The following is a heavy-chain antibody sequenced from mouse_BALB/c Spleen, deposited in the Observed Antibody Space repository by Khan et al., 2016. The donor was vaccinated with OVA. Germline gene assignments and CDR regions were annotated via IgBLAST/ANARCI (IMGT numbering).Heavy chain of an antibody. J-gene: IGHJ2*01. V-gene: IGHV1-76*01. CDR3: AREEAWYYFDY. CDR2: IYPGTDNT. Sequence: QVQLKQSGAELVRPGTSVRLSCKTSGYIFTSYWIHWVKQRPGQGLEWIARIYPGTDNTYYTAKFQDKATLTADQSSSTPYLQLSSLKSENSAVFFCAREEAWYYFDYWSQGTTLTGSS. CDR1: GYIFTSYW. D-gene: IGHD3-2*02.